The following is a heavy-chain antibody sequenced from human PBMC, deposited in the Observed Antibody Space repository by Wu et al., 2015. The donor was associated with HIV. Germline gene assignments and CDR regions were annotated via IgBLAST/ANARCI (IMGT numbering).Heavy chain of an antibody. V-gene: IGHV1-69*13. J-gene: IGHJ4*02. CDR1: GDTFSRYA. D-gene: IGHD6-13*01. CDR2: IIPLFPTP. CDR3: AHARDYSSSWPLDY. Sequence: QVQLVQSGAEVKKPGSSVKVSCKASGDTFSRYAFSWVRQAPGQGLEWMGRIIPLFPTPNYAQKFQGRVTITADMSTSTTYMELGSLRSDDTAIYYCAHARDYSSSWPLDYWGQGTLVTVSS.